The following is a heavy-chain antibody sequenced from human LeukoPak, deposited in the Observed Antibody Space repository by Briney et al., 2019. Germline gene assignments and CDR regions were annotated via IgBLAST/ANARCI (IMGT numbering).Heavy chain of an antibody. V-gene: IGHV3-15*01. Sequence: GGSLRLSCAASGFTFSNAWMSWVRQAPGKGLEWVGRIKSKTDGGTTDYAAPVKGRFTIPRDDSKNTLYLQMNSLKTEDTAEYYCLMLSGWSDYWGQGTLVTVSS. CDR2: IKSKTDGGTT. CDR3: LMLSGWSDY. J-gene: IGHJ4*02. D-gene: IGHD6-19*01. CDR1: GFTFSNAW.